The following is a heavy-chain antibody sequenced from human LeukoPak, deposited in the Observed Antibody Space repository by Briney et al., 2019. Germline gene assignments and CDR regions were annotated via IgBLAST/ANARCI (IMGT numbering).Heavy chain of an antibody. CDR2: ISYDGSNT. CDR3: AIGIAAAGRFDY. D-gene: IGHD6-13*01. V-gene: IGHV3-30*04. J-gene: IGHJ4*02. Sequence: GRSLRLSCAASGFTFSSYAMHWVREAPGKAVEWVAVISYDGSNTYYADSVKGRFTISRDNSKNTLYLQMNSLRAEDTAVYYCAIGIAAAGRFDYWGQGTLVTVSS. CDR1: GFTFSSYA.